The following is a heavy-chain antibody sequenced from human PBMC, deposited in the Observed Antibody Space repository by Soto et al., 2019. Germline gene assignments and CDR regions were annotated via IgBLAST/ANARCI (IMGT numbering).Heavy chain of an antibody. Sequence: PGESLKISCKGSGYKFSTYWIAWVRQMPGKGLELMGVVYPSTSDTRYSPSFQGQVTISADESISTAYLQWSSLKASDTAMYYCASPQPARLSGFQHWGQGTLVTVSS. V-gene: IGHV5-51*01. J-gene: IGHJ1*01. CDR1: GYKFSTYW. CDR3: ASPQPARLSGFQH. CDR2: VYPSTSDT. D-gene: IGHD5-12*01.